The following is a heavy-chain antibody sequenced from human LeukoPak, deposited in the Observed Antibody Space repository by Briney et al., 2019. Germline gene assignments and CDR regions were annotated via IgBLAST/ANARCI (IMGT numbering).Heavy chain of an antibody. D-gene: IGHD3-22*01. CDR1: GFTFSSYG. V-gene: IGHV3-30*03. CDR3: ATDPTSWYDNSGYPEYFQH. J-gene: IGHJ1*01. Sequence: PGGSLRLSCAASGFTFSSYGMHWVRQAPGKGLEWVAVISYDGSNKYYADSVKGRFTISRDNSKNTLYLQMNSLRVEDTAVYYCATDPTSWYDNSGYPEYFQHWGQGALVTVSS. CDR2: ISYDGSNK.